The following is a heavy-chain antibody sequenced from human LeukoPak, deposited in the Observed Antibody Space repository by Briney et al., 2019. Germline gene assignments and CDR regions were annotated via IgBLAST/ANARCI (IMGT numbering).Heavy chain of an antibody. Sequence: SETLSLTCTVSGGSISSGTYYWSWIRQPAGKGLEWIGRIYSSGYTNYNPSLKSRVTISVDTSKNQFSLNLSSVTAADTAVYYCASRKLGNDYWGQGTLVTVSS. CDR1: GGSISSGTYY. V-gene: IGHV4-61*02. J-gene: IGHJ4*02. CDR2: IYSSGYT. D-gene: IGHD7-27*01. CDR3: ASRKLGNDY.